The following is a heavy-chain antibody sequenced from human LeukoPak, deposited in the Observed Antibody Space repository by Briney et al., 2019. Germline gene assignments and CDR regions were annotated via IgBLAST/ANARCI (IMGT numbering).Heavy chain of an antibody. CDR2: IIPIFGTA. CDR3: TSLRTYYDSSGYYYGPFDY. V-gene: IGHV1-69*05. Sequence: VKVSCKASGGTFSSYAISWVRQAPGQGLEWMGGIIPIFGTANYAQKFQGRVTITTDESTSAAYMELSSLRSEDTAVYYCTSLRTYYDSSGYYYGPFDYWGQGTLVTVSS. J-gene: IGHJ4*02. CDR1: GGTFSSYA. D-gene: IGHD3-22*01.